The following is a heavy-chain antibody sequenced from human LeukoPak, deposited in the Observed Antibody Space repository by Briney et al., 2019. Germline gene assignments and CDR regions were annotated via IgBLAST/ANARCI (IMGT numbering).Heavy chain of an antibody. V-gene: IGHV4-30-4*08. CDR2: IYYSGST. D-gene: IGHD3-3*01. Sequence: PSQTLSLTCTVSGGSISSGDYYWSWIRQPPGKGLEWIGYIYYSGSTYYNPSLKSRVTISVDTSKNQFSLKLSSVTAADTAVYYCARGAEWLLPFDYWGQGTLVTVSS. J-gene: IGHJ4*02. CDR3: ARGAEWLLPFDY. CDR1: GGSISSGDYY.